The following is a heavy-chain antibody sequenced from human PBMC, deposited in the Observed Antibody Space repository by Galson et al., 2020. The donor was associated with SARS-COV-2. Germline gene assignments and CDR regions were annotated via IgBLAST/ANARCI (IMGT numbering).Heavy chain of an antibody. J-gene: IGHJ5*02. D-gene: IGHD3-10*01. CDR3: AKDLIPEWVWFGENNWFDP. CDR1: GFTFSSYG. CDR2: IWYDGSNK. V-gene: IGHV3-33*06. Sequence: GESLQISCAASGFTFSSYGMHWVRQAPGKGLEWVAVIWYDGSNKYYADSVKGRFTISRDNSKNTLYLQMNSLRAEDTAVYYCAKDLIPEWVWFGENNWFDPWGQGTLVTVSS.